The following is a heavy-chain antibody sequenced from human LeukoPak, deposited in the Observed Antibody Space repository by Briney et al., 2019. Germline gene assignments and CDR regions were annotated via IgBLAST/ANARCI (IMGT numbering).Heavy chain of an antibody. CDR1: GFTFSSYG. D-gene: IGHD3-10*01. CDR3: AKDPTELLWFGESWFDP. J-gene: IGHJ5*02. V-gene: IGHV3-30*02. Sequence: HPGGSLRLSCAASGFTFSSYGMHWVRQAPGKGLEWVAFIRYDGSNKYYADSVKGRFTISRDNSKNTLYLQMNSLRAEDTAVYYCAKDPTELLWFGESWFDPRGQGTLVTVSS. CDR2: IRYDGSNK.